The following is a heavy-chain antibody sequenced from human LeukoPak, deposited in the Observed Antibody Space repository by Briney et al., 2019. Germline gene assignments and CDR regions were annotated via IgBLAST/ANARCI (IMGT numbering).Heavy chain of an antibody. CDR1: GFTFSTYG. V-gene: IGHV3-33*01. D-gene: IGHD3-10*01. CDR3: AANLWSGAFDI. Sequence: SGGSLRLSCVASGFTFSTYGMQWVRQTPDKGLEWVAVIWYDGSIKYYVDAVKGRFTISRDNSKNTLYLQMNSLRGEDTAVYYCAANLWSGAFDIWGQGTMVTVSS. J-gene: IGHJ3*02. CDR2: IWYDGSIK.